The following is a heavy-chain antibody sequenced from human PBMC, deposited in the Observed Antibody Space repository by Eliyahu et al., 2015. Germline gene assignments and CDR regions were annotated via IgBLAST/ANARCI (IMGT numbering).Heavy chain of an antibody. CDR2: IYYNGNT. D-gene: IGHD6-19*01. Sequence: QVQLQESGPGLVKPSETLSLTCTVSGASLNNDFWSWIRQSPGKGLEWIGYIYYNGNTNYNPPLRSRVTIEADTSKNQVSLKLSSVTAADTAVYYCARDGAGTLDYWGQGTPVTVSS. CDR1: GASLNNDF. V-gene: IGHV4-59*13. J-gene: IGHJ4*02. CDR3: ARDGAGTLDY.